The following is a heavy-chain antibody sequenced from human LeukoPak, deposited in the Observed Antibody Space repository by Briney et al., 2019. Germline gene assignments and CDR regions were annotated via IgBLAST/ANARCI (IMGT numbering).Heavy chain of an antibody. V-gene: IGHV7-4-1*02. Sequence: ASVKVSCKASGYTFTSYAMNWVRQAPGQGLEWMGWINTNTGNPTYAQGFTGRFVFSLDTSVSTAYLQISSLKAGDTAVYYCATSIAAAGDYFDYWGQGTLVTVSS. J-gene: IGHJ4*02. CDR2: INTNTGNP. CDR3: ATSIAAAGDYFDY. D-gene: IGHD6-13*01. CDR1: GYTFTSYA.